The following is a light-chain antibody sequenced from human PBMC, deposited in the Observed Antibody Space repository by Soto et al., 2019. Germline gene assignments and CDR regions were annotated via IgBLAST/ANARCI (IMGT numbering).Light chain of an antibody. CDR3: QEYNTWPWT. Sequence: ETLMTQSPATLSVSPGERATLSCRASQSVNNNLAWYQQKLGQAPRVLIYGASTRATGIPARFTDSGSGTEFILTITSPQSEDSAVYYWQEYNTWPWTFGQGTKVEFK. CDR2: GAS. CDR1: QSVNNN. V-gene: IGKV3-15*01. J-gene: IGKJ1*01.